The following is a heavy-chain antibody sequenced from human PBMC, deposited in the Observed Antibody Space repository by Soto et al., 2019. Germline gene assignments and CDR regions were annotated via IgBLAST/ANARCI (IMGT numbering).Heavy chain of an antibody. D-gene: IGHD2-2*02. V-gene: IGHV4-4*02. CDR1: GGSISSSNW. Sequence: SETLSLTCAVSGGSISSSNWWSWVRQPPGKGLEWIGEIYHSGSTNYNPSLKSRVTISVDKSKNQFSLKLSSVTAADTAVYYCASAGDIVVVPAAIVLGVWGQGTTVTVSS. CDR3: ASAGDIVVVPAAIVLGV. J-gene: IGHJ6*02. CDR2: IYHSGST.